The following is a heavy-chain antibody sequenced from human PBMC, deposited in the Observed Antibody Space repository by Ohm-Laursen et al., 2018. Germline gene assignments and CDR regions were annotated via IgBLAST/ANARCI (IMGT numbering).Heavy chain of an antibody. J-gene: IGHJ4*02. CDR3: AKRMAHYYDSSGYDY. Sequence: SLRLSCAASGFTFSGYAMSWVRQAPGKGLEWVSAISGSGGSTYYADSVKGRFTISRDNSKNTLYLQMNSLRAEDTAVYYCAKRMAHYYDSSGYDYWGQGTLVTVSS. V-gene: IGHV3-23*01. CDR1: GFTFSGYA. D-gene: IGHD3-22*01. CDR2: ISGSGGST.